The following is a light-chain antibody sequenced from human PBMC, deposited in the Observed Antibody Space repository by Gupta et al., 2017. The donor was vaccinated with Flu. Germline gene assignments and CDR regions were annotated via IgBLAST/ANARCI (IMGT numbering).Light chain of an antibody. V-gene: IGLV2-14*01. J-gene: IGLJ3*02. CDR3: TSYTSSSTWV. Sequence: QSALTQPASVSGSPGQSITISCTGTSSDVGGYNYVSWYQQHPGKAPKLMMYEVSYRPSGVSNRFSGSKSGNTASLTISGLQAEDEAAYYCTSYTSSSTWVFGGGTKLTVL. CDR1: SSDVGGYNY. CDR2: EVS.